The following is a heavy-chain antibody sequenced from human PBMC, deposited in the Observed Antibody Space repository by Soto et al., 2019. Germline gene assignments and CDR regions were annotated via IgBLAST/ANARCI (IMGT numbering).Heavy chain of an antibody. CDR1: GFTFSSYA. D-gene: IGHD7-27*01. CDR2: ISYDGSNK. CDR3: ASRFILGAPDY. J-gene: IGHJ4*02. V-gene: IGHV3-30*04. Sequence: QVQLVESGGGVVQPGRSLRLSCAASGFTFSSYAMHWVRQAPGKGLEWVAVISYDGSNKYYADSVKGRFTISRDNSKNTQYLQMNSRAAEDTAVYYCASRFILGAPDYWGQGTLVTVSS.